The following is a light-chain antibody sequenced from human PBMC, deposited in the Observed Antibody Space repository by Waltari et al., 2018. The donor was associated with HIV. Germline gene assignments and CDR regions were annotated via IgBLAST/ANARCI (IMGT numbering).Light chain of an antibody. V-gene: IGKV1-39*01. J-gene: IGKJ4*01. Sequence: DIQMTQSPSSLSASTGDRITMTCRASQNVNTSLNWFQQKTGQAPKLLIHSASSLQSGVPSRFSGSGSERDFTLTIGCLQRDDFATYFCQQSASVPLTFGWGTKVEV. CDR2: SAS. CDR1: QNVNTS. CDR3: QQSASVPLT.